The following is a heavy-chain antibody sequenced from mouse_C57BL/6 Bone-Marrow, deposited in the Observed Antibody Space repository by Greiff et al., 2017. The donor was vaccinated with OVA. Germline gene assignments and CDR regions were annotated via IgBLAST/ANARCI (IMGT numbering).Heavy chain of an antibody. CDR1: GYAFTNYL. V-gene: IGHV1-54*01. Sequence: VQLQQSGAELVRPGTSVKVSCKASGYAFTNYLIEWVKQRPGQGLEWIGVINPGSGGTNYNEKFKGKATPTADKSSSTAYMQLSSLTSEDSAVYFCARGGMVSPFAYWGQGTLVTVSA. CDR3: ARGGMVSPFAY. CDR2: INPGSGGT. J-gene: IGHJ3*01. D-gene: IGHD2-3*01.